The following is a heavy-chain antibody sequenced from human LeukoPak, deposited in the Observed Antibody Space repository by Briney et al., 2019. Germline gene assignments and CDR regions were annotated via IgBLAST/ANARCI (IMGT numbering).Heavy chain of an antibody. Sequence: PGGSLRLSCAASGFTFSGYWMYWVRQAPGKGLVWVSGVKSDASSTYYADSVKGRFTISRDNAKNTLYLQMNSLRAEDTAVHYFARDTGRAFDIWGQGTMVTVSS. CDR2: VKSDASST. D-gene: IGHD4-17*01. V-gene: IGHV3-74*01. CDR1: GFTFSGYW. J-gene: IGHJ3*02. CDR3: ARDTGRAFDI.